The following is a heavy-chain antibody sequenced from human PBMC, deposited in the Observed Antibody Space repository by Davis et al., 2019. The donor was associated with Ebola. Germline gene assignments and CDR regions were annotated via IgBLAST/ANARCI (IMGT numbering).Heavy chain of an antibody. CDR2: INAGNGNT. V-gene: IGHV1-3*01. J-gene: IGHJ4*02. Sequence: ASVKVSCKASGYTFTSYAMHWVRQAPGQRLEWMGWINAGNGNTKYSQKFQGRVTITRDTSASTAYMELSSLRSEDTAVYYCARSGGYCTNGVCYTQYYFDYWGQGTLVTVSS. D-gene: IGHD2-8*01. CDR1: GYTFTSYA. CDR3: ARSGGYCTNGVCYTQYYFDY.